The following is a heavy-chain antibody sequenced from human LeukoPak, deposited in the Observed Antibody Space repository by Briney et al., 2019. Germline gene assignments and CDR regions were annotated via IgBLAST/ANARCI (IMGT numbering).Heavy chain of an antibody. D-gene: IGHD6-13*01. J-gene: IGHJ4*02. CDR3: ARLAAAGTTDFDY. V-gene: IGHV5-51*01. Sequence: GESLKISCKPSGYSFTSYWSGWVRKMPGKGLGWMGIIYPGDSDTRYSPSFQGQVTISADKSISTAYLQWSSLKASDTAMYYCARLAAAGTTDFDYWGQGTLVTVSS. CDR1: GYSFTSYW. CDR2: IYPGDSDT.